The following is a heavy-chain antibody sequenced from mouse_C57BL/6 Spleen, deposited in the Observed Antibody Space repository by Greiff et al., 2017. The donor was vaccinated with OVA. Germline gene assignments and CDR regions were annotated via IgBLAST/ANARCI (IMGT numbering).Heavy chain of an antibody. CDR1: GFNIKDYY. D-gene: IGHD2-1*01. CDR3: TTGGIYGNFAFDY. V-gene: IGHV14-1*01. J-gene: IGHJ2*01. CDR2: IDPEDGDT. Sequence: EVHLQQSGAELVRPGASVKLSCTASGFNIKDYYMHWVKQRPEQGLEWIGRIDPEDGDTEYAPKFQGKATMTADTSSNTAYLQLSSLTSEDTAVYYCTTGGIYGNFAFDYWGQGTTLTVSS.